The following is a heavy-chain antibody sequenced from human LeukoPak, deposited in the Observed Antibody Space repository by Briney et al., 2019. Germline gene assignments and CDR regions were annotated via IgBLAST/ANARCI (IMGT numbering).Heavy chain of an antibody. CDR1: GGSFSGYY. Sequence: SETLSLTCAVYGGSFSGYYWSWIRQPPGKGLEWVGEINHSGSTNYNPSLKSRVTISVDTSKNQFSLKLSSVTAADTAVYYCARAVPYSSGWYAGTYYFDYWGQGTLVTVSS. D-gene: IGHD6-19*01. CDR2: INHSGST. V-gene: IGHV4-34*01. J-gene: IGHJ4*02. CDR3: ARAVPYSSGWYAGTYYFDY.